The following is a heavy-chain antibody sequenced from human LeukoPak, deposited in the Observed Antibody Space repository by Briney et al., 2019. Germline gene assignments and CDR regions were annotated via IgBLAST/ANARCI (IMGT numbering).Heavy chain of an antibody. CDR1: GYTLTSYA. CDR2: INTDTGNP. J-gene: IGHJ3*02. CDR3: AREVATIREDAFDI. V-gene: IGHV7-4-1*02. Sequence: ASVKASCKASGYTLTSYAMNWVRQAPGQGLEWMGWINTDTGNPTYAQAFTGRFVFSLDTSVSTAYLQISSLKAEDTAVYYCAREVATIREDAFDIWGQGTMVTVSS. D-gene: IGHD5-12*01.